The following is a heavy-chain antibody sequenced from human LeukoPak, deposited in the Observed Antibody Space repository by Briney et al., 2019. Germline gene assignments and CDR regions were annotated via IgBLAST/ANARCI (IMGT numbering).Heavy chain of an antibody. D-gene: IGHD3-10*01. J-gene: IGHJ4*02. Sequence: PRGSLRLSCATSGFTFDDYGMSWVRQVSGKGLEWVSSINWNAGSTTYADSVKGRFTISRDNANNSLYLQMNSLRAEDTALYYCARVMYHDSGSYYQYFHHWGQGTPVTVSS. CDR1: GFTFDDYG. CDR3: ARVMYHDSGSYYQYFHH. V-gene: IGHV3-20*04. CDR2: INWNAGST.